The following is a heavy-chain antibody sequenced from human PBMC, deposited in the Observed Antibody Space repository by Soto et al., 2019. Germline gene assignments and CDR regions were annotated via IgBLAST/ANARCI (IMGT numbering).Heavy chain of an antibody. Sequence: EVQLVESGGGLVKPGGSLRLSCAASGFTSSSYSMNWVRQAPGKGLEWVSSISSSSSYIYYADSVKGRFTISRDNAKNSLYLQMNSLRAEDTAVYYCARDGGYCSSTSCHPDAFDIWGQGTMVTVSS. D-gene: IGHD2-2*01. J-gene: IGHJ3*02. CDR2: ISSSSSYI. V-gene: IGHV3-21*01. CDR1: GFTSSSYS. CDR3: ARDGGYCSSTSCHPDAFDI.